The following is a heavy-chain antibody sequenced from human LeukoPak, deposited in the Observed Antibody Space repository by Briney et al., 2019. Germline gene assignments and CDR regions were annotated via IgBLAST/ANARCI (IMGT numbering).Heavy chain of an antibody. D-gene: IGHD3-22*01. V-gene: IGHV4-34*01. J-gene: IGHJ4*02. CDR1: GGSFGGYY. CDR3: ARITMIVVVIDY. Sequence: PSETLSLTCAVYGGSFGGYYWSWIRQPPGKGLEWIGEINHSGSTNYNPSLKSRVTISVDTSKNQFSLKLSSVTAADTAVYFCARITMIVVVIDYWGQGALVTVSS. CDR2: INHSGST.